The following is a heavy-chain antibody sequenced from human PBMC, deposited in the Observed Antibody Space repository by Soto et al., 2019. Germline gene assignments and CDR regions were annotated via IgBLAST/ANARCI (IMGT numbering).Heavy chain of an antibody. V-gene: IGHV4-39*01. CDR1: GGSISSSSYY. D-gene: IGHD3-9*01. J-gene: IGHJ5*02. CDR3: ARGHYDILTGLRFDP. Sequence: SETVSLTCTVSGGSISSSSYYWGWIRQPPGKGLEWIGSIYYSGSTYYNPSLKSRVTISVDTSKNQFSLKLSSVTAADTAVYYCARGHYDILTGLRFDPWGQGTLVTVSS. CDR2: IYYSGST.